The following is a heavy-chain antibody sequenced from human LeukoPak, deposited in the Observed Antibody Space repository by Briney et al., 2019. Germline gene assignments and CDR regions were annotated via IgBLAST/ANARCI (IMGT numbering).Heavy chain of an antibody. Sequence: GGSLRLSCAASGFTFSSYAMHWVRQAPGKGLEWVAVISYDGSDKYHADSVKGRFTISRDNSKNTLCLQMNSLRPEDTAVYFCAREVLYCYDSSGYSYWGQGTLVTVSS. V-gene: IGHV3-30-3*01. J-gene: IGHJ4*02. D-gene: IGHD3-22*01. CDR3: AREVLYCYDSSGYSY. CDR2: ISYDGSDK. CDR1: GFTFSSYA.